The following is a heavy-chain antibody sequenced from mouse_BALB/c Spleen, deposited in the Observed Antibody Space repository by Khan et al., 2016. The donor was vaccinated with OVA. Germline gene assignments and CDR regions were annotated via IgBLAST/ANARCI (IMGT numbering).Heavy chain of an antibody. CDR3: ARDYDRFAY. CDR1: GYTFTSYW. CDR2: INPITVYT. V-gene: IGHV1-7*01. D-gene: IGHD1-1*01. Sequence: VQLQESGAELAKPGASVKMSCKASGYTFTSYWMHWIKQRPGQGLEWIGYINPITVYTEYNQKFKDKATLTADKSSSTAYMQLSSLTSEDSAVYYCARDYDRFAYWGQGTLVTVSA. J-gene: IGHJ3*01.